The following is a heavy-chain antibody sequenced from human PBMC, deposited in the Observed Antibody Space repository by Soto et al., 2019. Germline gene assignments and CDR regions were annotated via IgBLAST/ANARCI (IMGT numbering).Heavy chain of an antibody. V-gene: IGHV3-9*01. Sequence: EVQLVESGGDLVEPGRSLRLSGVACGLTFENSGMHWVRQAPGKGLACVAGISWDSKTIAYADSVTGGFAISRDNAKKSLSLHMQSLRTEDTTLYYCNAAGSRTEVFWGQGTHATFSS. CDR1: GLTFENSG. CDR2: ISWDSKTI. CDR3: NAAGSRTEVF. J-gene: IGHJ4*02. D-gene: IGHD3-10*01.